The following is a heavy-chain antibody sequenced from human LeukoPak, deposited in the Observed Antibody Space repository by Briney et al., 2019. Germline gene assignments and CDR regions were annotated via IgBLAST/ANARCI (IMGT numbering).Heavy chain of an antibody. CDR1: GFSFISYA. V-gene: IGHV3-30*04. Sequence: GGSLRLSCAASGFSFISYAMHWVRQAPGKGLEWGAVISYDGSNKYYADSVKGRFTISRDNSKNTVSLQMNSLRTEDTAVYYCGRDLRHQLLYCLDYWGQGTLVTVSS. CDR2: ISYDGSNK. CDR3: GRDLRHQLLYCLDY. D-gene: IGHD2-2*02. J-gene: IGHJ4*02.